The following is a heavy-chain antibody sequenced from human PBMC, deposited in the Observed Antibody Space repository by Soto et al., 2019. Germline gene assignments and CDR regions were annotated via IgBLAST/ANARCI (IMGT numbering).Heavy chain of an antibody. J-gene: IGHJ5*02. CDR2: IYTSGST. CDR1: GGSISSYY. D-gene: IGHD6-13*01. Sequence: QVQLQESGPGLVKPSETLSLTCTVSGGSISSYYWSWIRQPAGKGLEWIGRIYTSGSTNYNPSLKGRVTMSVDTSKHQFSLKLSSVTAADTAVYYCARELGYSSSWRGPDGWFDPWGQGTLVTVSS. V-gene: IGHV4-4*07. CDR3: ARELGYSSSWRGPDGWFDP.